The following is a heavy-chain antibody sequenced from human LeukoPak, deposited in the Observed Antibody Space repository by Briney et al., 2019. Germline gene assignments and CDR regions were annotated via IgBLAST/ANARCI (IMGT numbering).Heavy chain of an antibody. V-gene: IGHV3-74*01. J-gene: IGHJ3*02. CDR1: GFTFSSYW. CDR3: ARTATDAFDI. Sequence: GGSLRLSCAASGFTFSSYWMHWVRHAPGKGLVWVSRINADGSSTSYADSVKGRFTISRDNAKNTLYLQLNSLRAEDTAVYYCARTATDAFDIWGQGTMVTVSS. CDR2: INADGSST. D-gene: IGHD2-21*02.